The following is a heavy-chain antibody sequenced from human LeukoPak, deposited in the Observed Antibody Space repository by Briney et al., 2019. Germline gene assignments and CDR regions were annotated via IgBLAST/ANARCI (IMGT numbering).Heavy chain of an antibody. CDR3: ARNGTGYEKAFFDY. CDR1: GFTFSDYY. V-gene: IGHV3-11*06. Sequence: GGSLRLSCAASGFTFSDYYMSWIRQAPGKGLEWVSFISSSSSNINYADSVKGRFTISRDNAKNSLYLQMNSLRAEDPAVYYCARNGTGYEKAFFDYWGQGTLVTVSS. CDR2: ISSSSSNI. J-gene: IGHJ4*02. D-gene: IGHD5-12*01.